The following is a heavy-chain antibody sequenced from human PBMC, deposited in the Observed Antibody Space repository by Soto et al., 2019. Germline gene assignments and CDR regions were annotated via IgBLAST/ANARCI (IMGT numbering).Heavy chain of an antibody. D-gene: IGHD2-15*01. V-gene: IGHV3-74*01. CDR1: GFTFSTYW. Sequence: GGSLRLSCAASGFTFSTYWMHWVRQAPGKGLVWVSRIISDESTTIYADFVKGRFTISRDNAKNTLYLQMNSLSVEDTAMYYCATGPTPAFDIWCLGTMVTV. CDR2: IISDESTT. CDR3: ATGPTPAFDI. J-gene: IGHJ3*02.